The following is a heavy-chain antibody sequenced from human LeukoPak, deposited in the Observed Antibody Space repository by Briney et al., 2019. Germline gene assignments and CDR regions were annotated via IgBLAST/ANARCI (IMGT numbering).Heavy chain of an antibody. J-gene: IGHJ4*02. CDR2: IIPILGIA. CDR3: ARSPHHYYYDSSGYFYYFDY. V-gene: IGHV1-69*10. D-gene: IGHD3-22*01. CDR1: GGTFSSYA. Sequence: EASVKVSCKASGGTFSSYAISWVRQAPGQGLEWMGGIIPILGIANYAQKFQGRVTITADESTSTAYMELSSLRSEDTAVYYCARSPHHYYYDSSGYFYYFDYWGQGTLVTVSS.